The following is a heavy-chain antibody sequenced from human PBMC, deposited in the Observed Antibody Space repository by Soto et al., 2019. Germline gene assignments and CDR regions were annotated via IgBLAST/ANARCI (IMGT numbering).Heavy chain of an antibody. D-gene: IGHD2-15*01. J-gene: IGHJ6*02. V-gene: IGHV3-53*01. CDR3: VVEDLGMEV. Sequence: GVLRLSCAASGFTVSTNYRTWVRQTPGKGLEWVSIIYSNGNTYYADSVKGRFTISRDNSKNTLYLQMNSLRVDDTAVYYCVVEDLGMEVWGQGTTVTVSS. CDR2: IYSNGNT. CDR1: GFTVSTNY.